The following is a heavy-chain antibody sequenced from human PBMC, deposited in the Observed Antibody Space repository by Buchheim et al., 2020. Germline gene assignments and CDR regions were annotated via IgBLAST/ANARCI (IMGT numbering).Heavy chain of an antibody. CDR1: GGSISSYY. CDR3: ARGGDIVVVPAAMGLGGMDV. D-gene: IGHD2-2*01. V-gene: IGHV4-59*01. Sequence: QVQLQESGPGLVKPSETLSLTCTVSGGSISSYYWSWIRQPPGKGLEWIGYIYYSGSTNYNPSLKSRITISVDISKKQFSLKLSSVTAADTAVYYCARGGDIVVVPAAMGLGGMDVWGQGTT. CDR2: IYYSGST. J-gene: IGHJ6*02.